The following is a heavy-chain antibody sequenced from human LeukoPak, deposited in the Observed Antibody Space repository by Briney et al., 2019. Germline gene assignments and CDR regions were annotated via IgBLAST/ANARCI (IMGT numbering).Heavy chain of an antibody. CDR3: ARGGYYYDSSGYLVAY. CDR2: INTNTGNP. V-gene: IGHV7-4-1*02. D-gene: IGHD3-22*01. CDR1: GYTFTSYA. Sequence: ASVKVSCKASGYTFTSYAMNWVRQAPGQGLEWMGWINTNTGNPTYAQGFTGRFVFSLDTSVSTAYLQISSLKAEDTAVYHCARGGYYYDSSGYLVAYWGQGTLVTVSS. J-gene: IGHJ4*02.